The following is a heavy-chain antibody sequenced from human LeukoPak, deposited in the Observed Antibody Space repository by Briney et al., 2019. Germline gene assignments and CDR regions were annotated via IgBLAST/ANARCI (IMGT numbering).Heavy chain of an antibody. CDR1: GFTFSSYE. J-gene: IGHJ4*02. CDR3: ASPSPTGYSYGQFDY. CDR2: ISSSGSTI. V-gene: IGHV3-48*03. D-gene: IGHD5-18*01. Sequence: GGSLRLSCAASGFTFSSYEMNWVRQAPGKGLEWVSYISSSGSTIYYADSVKGRFTISRDNAKNSLYLQMNSLRAEDTAVYYCASPSPTGYSYGQFDYWGQGTLVTVSS.